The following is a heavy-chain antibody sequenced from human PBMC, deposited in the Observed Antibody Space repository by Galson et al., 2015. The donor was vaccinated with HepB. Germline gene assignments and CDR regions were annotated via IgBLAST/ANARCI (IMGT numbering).Heavy chain of an antibody. CDR1: GYTFTSYY. V-gene: IGHV1-46*03. CDR3: ARPEGDIVATNGAFDI. Sequence: SVKVSCKASGYTFTSYYMHWVRQAPGQGLEWMGIINPSGGSTSYAQKFQGRVTMTRDTSTSTVYMELSSLRSEDTAVYYCARPEGDIVATNGAFDIWGQGTMVTVSS. D-gene: IGHD5-12*01. CDR2: INPSGGST. J-gene: IGHJ3*02.